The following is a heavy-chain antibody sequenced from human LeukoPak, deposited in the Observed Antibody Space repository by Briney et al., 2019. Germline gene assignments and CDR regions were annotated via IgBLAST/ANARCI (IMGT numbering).Heavy chain of an antibody. CDR2: ISGSGGST. Sequence: PGGSLRLSCAASGFTFSSYAMSWVRQAPGKGLEWVSAISGSGGSTYYADSVKGRFTISRDNSKNTLHLQMNSLRAEDTAVYYCAKDIYSNYGNWFDPWGQGTLVTVSS. CDR1: GFTFSSYA. D-gene: IGHD4-11*01. V-gene: IGHV3-23*01. CDR3: AKDIYSNYGNWFDP. J-gene: IGHJ5*02.